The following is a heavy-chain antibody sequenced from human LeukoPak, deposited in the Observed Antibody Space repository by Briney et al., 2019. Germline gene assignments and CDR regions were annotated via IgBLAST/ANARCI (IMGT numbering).Heavy chain of an antibody. CDR1: GFTFSSYG. D-gene: IGHD5-18*01. V-gene: IGHV3-33*01. Sequence: PGGSLRLSCAASGFTFSSYGMHWVRQAPGKGLEWGAVIWYDGSNKYYADSVKGRFTISRDNSKNTLYLQMNSLRAEDTAVYYCARADVDTAMVVDYWGQGTLVTVSS. CDR3: ARADVDTAMVVDY. J-gene: IGHJ4*02. CDR2: IWYDGSNK.